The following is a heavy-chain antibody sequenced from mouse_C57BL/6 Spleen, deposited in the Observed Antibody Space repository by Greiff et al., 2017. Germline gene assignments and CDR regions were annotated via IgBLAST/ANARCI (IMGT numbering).Heavy chain of an antibody. D-gene: IGHD1-1*01. CDR1: GYTFTDYN. J-gene: IGHJ1*03. CDR2: INPNHGGT. CDR3: ARRITTVPHWYFDV. Sequence: EVQLQQSGPELVKPGASVKIPCKASGYTFTDYNMDWVKQSHGKSLEWIGDINPNHGGTIYNQKFKGKATLTVDKSSSTAYMELRSLTSEDTAVYYCARRITTVPHWYFDVWGTGTTGTVSS. V-gene: IGHV1-18*01.